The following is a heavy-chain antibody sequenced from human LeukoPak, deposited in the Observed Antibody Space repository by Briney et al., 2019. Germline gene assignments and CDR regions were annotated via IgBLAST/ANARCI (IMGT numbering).Heavy chain of an antibody. J-gene: IGHJ1*01. CDR1: GFTFSSYW. V-gene: IGHV3-74*01. Sequence: GGSLRLSCAASGFTFSSYWMHWVRQAPGKGLVWVSRINSDRSSTSYADSVKGRFTISRDNAKNTLYLQMNSLRAEDTAVYYCAREMSSIYYYDSSGYYEEYFQHWGQGTLVTVSS. D-gene: IGHD3-22*01. CDR2: INSDRSST. CDR3: AREMSSIYYYDSSGYYEEYFQH.